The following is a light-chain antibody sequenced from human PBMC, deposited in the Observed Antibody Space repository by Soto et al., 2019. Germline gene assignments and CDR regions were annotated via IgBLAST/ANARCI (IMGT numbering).Light chain of an antibody. CDR3: SSYAGAVV. Sequence: QSVLTHPASVSGSPGQSITISCTGTSSDVGSYNLVSWYQHHPGKATKLLIYEGSNRPSGVSNRFSGSKAGNTASLTISGLQAEDEADYYCSSYAGAVVFGGGTKLTVL. V-gene: IGLV2-23*01. J-gene: IGLJ2*01. CDR1: SSDVGSYNL. CDR2: EGS.